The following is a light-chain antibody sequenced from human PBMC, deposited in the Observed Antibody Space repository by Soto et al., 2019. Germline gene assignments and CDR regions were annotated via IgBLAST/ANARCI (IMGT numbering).Light chain of an antibody. J-gene: IGLJ1*01. V-gene: IGLV2-14*01. CDR1: SSDVGGYDY. Sequence: QSVLTQPASVSGSPGQSITISCTGTSSDVGGYDYVSWYQQLPGKAPKLLIYDVNNRPSGVSHRFPGSKSGNTASLTISGLQAEDEADYYCSSYTGSSTFVFGTGTKVTVL. CDR2: DVN. CDR3: SSYTGSSTFV.